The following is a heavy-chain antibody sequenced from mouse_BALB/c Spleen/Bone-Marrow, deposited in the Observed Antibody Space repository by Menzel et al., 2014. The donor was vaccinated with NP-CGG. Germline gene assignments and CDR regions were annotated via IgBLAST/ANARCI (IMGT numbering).Heavy chain of an antibody. CDR3: TRKYGKGGDF. V-gene: IGHV1-61*01. D-gene: IGHD2-10*02. J-gene: IGHJ2*01. Sequence: QVQLQQSGAELVRPGASVKLSSKASGYTFTGYWMNWVKQRPGQGLEWIGMIDPSDSETHYNQMFRDKATLTVDKSSSTAYVQRRSLTSEDSAVYYCTRKYGKGGDFWGQGTTLTVSS. CDR1: GYTFTGYW. CDR2: IDPSDSET.